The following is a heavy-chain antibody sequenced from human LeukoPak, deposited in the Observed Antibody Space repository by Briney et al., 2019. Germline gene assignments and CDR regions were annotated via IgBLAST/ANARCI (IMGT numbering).Heavy chain of an antibody. Sequence: GASVKVSCKASGYTFTSYDINWVRQATGQGLEWMGWMNPNSGNTGYAQKSQGRVTITRNTSISTAYMELSSLRSEDTAVYYCARGKVGATYLYYYYYYMDVWGKGTTVTVSS. D-gene: IGHD1-26*01. CDR1: GYTFTSYD. CDR2: MNPNSGNT. V-gene: IGHV1-8*03. J-gene: IGHJ6*03. CDR3: ARGKVGATYLYYYYYYMDV.